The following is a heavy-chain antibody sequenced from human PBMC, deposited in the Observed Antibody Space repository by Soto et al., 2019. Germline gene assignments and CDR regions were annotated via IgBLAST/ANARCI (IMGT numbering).Heavy chain of an antibody. D-gene: IGHD5-18*01. Sequence: GGSLRLSCAASGFTFSSYWMSWVRQAPGKGLEWVANIKQDRSDIYYVDSVKGRFTISRDNAKNSLYLQMNSLRDEDTAVYYCARTNSLFFGYSYGSDAFDIWGQGSMVTGSS. V-gene: IGHV3-7*01. CDR3: ARTNSLFFGYSYGSDAFDI. CDR2: IKQDRSDI. CDR1: GFTFSSYW. J-gene: IGHJ3*02.